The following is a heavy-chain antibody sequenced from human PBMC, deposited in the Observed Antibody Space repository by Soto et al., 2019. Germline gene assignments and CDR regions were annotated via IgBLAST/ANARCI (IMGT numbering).Heavy chain of an antibody. CDR2: ISYDGSNK. Sequence: QVQLVESGGGVVQPGRSLRLSCAASGFTFSSYAMHWVRQAPGKGLEWVAVISYDGSNKYYADSVKGRFTISRDNSKNTLYLQMNSLRAEDTAVYYCARELTMIVVVITGLIDYWGQGTLVTVSS. J-gene: IGHJ4*02. CDR3: ARELTMIVVVITGLIDY. CDR1: GFTFSSYA. D-gene: IGHD3-22*01. V-gene: IGHV3-30-3*01.